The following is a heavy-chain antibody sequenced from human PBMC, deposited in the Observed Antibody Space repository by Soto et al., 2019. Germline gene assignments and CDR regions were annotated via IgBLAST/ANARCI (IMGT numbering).Heavy chain of an antibody. J-gene: IGHJ5*02. CDR1: GYSFTSYW. CDR2: IYPGDSDT. Sequence: GESLKISFKGSGYSFTSYWIGWVRQRPVKGLEWMGIIYPGDSDTRYSPSFQGQVTISADRTINTAYLQWSSLKASYSAMYYCARLRAAVPAPSRYGSGFDPWGQGNQVPVSS. CDR3: ARLRAAVPAPSRYGSGFDP. V-gene: IGHV5-51*01. D-gene: IGHD6-19*01.